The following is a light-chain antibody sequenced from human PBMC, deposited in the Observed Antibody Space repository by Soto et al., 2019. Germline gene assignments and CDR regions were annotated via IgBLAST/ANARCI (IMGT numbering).Light chain of an antibody. Sequence: DIQMTQSLSTLSASVGDRVTITCRASQSFSSRLAWYQQKPGKAPKLLIYKASSLESGVPSRFSGSGSGTEFTLTISSLQPDDFATYFCQQYDGHCTFGQGTKLEIK. CDR3: QQYDGHCT. V-gene: IGKV1-5*03. J-gene: IGKJ2*02. CDR1: QSFSSR. CDR2: KAS.